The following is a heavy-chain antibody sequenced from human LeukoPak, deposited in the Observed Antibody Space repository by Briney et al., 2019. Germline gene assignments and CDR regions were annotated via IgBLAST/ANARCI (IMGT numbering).Heavy chain of an antibody. Sequence: GGSLRLSCAASGFTFDDYAMHWVRQAPGKGLEWVSLISGDGGGTYYADSVKGRFTISRDNSKNSLYLQMNSLRTEDTALYYCAKDWYCSSTSCPFLFDYWGQGTLVTVSS. CDR1: GFTFDDYA. V-gene: IGHV3-43*02. D-gene: IGHD2-2*01. CDR3: AKDWYCSSTSCPFLFDY. J-gene: IGHJ4*02. CDR2: ISGDGGGT.